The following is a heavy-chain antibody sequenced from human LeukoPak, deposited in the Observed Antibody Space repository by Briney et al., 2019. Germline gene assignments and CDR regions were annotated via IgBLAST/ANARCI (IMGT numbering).Heavy chain of an antibody. CDR2: ISLGNT. CDR3: ARDKRHSYGKYFDP. CDR1: GDTVSTYY. D-gene: IGHD5-18*01. J-gene: IGHJ4*02. V-gene: IGHV4-59*02. Sequence: PSETLSLTCSLSGDTVSTYYWNWIRQTPGRGLEWIGHISLGNTEYNPSLKSRVTISVDTSKNEFYLRLTSVTAADTALYFCARDKRHSYGKYFDPWSQGTLVSVSS.